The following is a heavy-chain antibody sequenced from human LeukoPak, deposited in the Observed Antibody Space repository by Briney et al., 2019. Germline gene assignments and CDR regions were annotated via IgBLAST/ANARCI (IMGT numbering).Heavy chain of an antibody. J-gene: IGHJ6*02. V-gene: IGHV4-39*01. D-gene: IGHD3-22*01. Sequence: SETLSLTCTVSGGSISSGDYYWSWIRQPPVVGLEWIGSIYYSGTTYYNPSLKSRVTISVDTSKNQFSLKMSSVTAADTAVYYCARVSWYYYDSSGRNYYYYSMDVWGQGTTVTVSS. CDR3: ARVSWYYYDSSGRNYYYYSMDV. CDR2: IYYSGTT. CDR1: GGSISSGDYY.